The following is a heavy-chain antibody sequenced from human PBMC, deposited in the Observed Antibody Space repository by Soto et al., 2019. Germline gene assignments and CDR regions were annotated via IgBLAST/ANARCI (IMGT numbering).Heavy chain of an antibody. CDR2: ISGGGAAP. D-gene: IGHD1-20*01. V-gene: IGHV3-23*01. Sequence: LRRSSSGSGIMYSDEAMGCVHQAPGKGLEWVSAISGGGAAPYYVDSVKGRFTISRDNIKITLYLQMNNLRAEDTGVYYCAKDLRSNWSPAAPGGLVDWGQGSLVTV. CDR1: GIMYSDEA. J-gene: IGHJ4*02. CDR3: AKDLRSNWSPAAPGGLVD.